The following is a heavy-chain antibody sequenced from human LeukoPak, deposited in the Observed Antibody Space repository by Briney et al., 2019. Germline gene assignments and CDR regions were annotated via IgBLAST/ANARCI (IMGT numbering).Heavy chain of an antibody. J-gene: IGHJ3*02. CDR1: GFTFSRYE. CDR3: ARHGSDAFDI. D-gene: IGHD5-24*01. V-gene: IGHV3-74*01. CDR2: INSDGSSR. Sequence: GGSLTLSCAASGFTFSRYEMHWVRHAPGKGLVWVSHINSDGSSRTYADSVKGRFTIPRDNAKNTLYLQMNSLRAEDTAVYYCARHGSDAFDIWGQGTVVTVSS.